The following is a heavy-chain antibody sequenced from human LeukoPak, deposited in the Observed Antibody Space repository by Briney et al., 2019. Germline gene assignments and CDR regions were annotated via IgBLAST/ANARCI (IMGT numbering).Heavy chain of an antibody. CDR1: GYSISSGYY. CDR2: IYHSGST. D-gene: IGHD3-22*01. Sequence: SETLSLTCTVSGYSISSGYYWGWIRQPPGKGLEWIGSIYHSGSTYYNPSLKSRVTISVDTSKNQFSLKLSSVTAADTAVYYCARKGPWSSGKGVDYWGQGTLVTVSS. J-gene: IGHJ4*02. CDR3: ARKGPWSSGKGVDY. V-gene: IGHV4-38-2*02.